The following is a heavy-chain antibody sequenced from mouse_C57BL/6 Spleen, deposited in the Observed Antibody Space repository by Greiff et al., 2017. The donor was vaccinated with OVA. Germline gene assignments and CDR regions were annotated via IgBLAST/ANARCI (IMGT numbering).Heavy chain of an antibody. CDR3: ARPGVDAMDY. V-gene: IGHV5-17*01. CDR1: GFTFSDYG. D-gene: IGHD1-1*01. CDR2: ISSGSSTI. Sequence: DVKLVESGGGLVKPGGSLKLSCAASGFTFSDYGMHWVRQAPEKGLEWVAYISSGSSTIYYADTVKGRFTISRDNAKNTLFLQMTSLRSEDTAMYYCARPGVDAMDYWGQGTSVTVSS. J-gene: IGHJ4*01.